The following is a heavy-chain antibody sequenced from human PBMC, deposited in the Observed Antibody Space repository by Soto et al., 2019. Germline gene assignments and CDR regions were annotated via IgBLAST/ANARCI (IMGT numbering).Heavy chain of an antibody. CDR1: GFTFSSHP. CDR3: ARDPTADMLSRIDY. CDR2: ISNDGSNK. J-gene: IGHJ4*02. Sequence: QVQLVESGGDVVQPGRSLRLSCAASGFTFSSHPMHWVRQTPGKGLKWVAVISNDGSNKHYADSVEGRFTISRDNSKNTLYLQMDSLRPEDTALYYCARDPTADMLSRIDYWGQGTLVTVSS. D-gene: IGHD6-13*01. V-gene: IGHV3-30*04.